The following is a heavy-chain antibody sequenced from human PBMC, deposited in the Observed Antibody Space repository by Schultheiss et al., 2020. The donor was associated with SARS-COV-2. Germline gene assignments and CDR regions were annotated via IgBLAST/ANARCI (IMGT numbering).Heavy chain of an antibody. Sequence: ASVKVSCKASGYTFTSYGISWVRQAPGQGLEWMGWISAYSGGTNYAQKFQGWVTMTRDTSISTAYMELSSLRSEDTAVYYCARDRPDPHGMDVWGQGTTVTVSS. CDR2: ISAYSGGT. CDR3: ARDRPDPHGMDV. J-gene: IGHJ6*02. D-gene: IGHD6-6*01. CDR1: GYTFTSYG. V-gene: IGHV1-18*01.